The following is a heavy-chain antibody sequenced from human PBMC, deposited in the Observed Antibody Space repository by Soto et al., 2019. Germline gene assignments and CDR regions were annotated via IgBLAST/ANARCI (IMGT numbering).Heavy chain of an antibody. Sequence: SETLSLTCTVSGGSISSYYWSWIRQPPGKGLEWIGYIYYSGSTNYNPSLKSRVTISVDTSKNQFSLKLSSVTAADTAVYYCARSYYYGSGSYSLLPYGFDPWGQGTLVTVSA. V-gene: IGHV4-59*01. CDR1: GGSISSYY. CDR3: ARSYYYGSGSYSLLPYGFDP. CDR2: IYYSGST. J-gene: IGHJ5*02. D-gene: IGHD3-10*01.